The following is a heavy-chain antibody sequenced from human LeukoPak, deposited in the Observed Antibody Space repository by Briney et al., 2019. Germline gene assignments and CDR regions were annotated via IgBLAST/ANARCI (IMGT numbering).Heavy chain of an antibody. CDR2: ISYDGSNK. J-gene: IGHJ4*02. CDR1: GFTFSSYA. D-gene: IGHD7-27*01. Sequence: GGSLRLSCAASGFTFSSYAMHWVRQAPGKGLEWVAVISYDGSNKYYADSVKGRFTISRDNSKNTLYLQMNSLRAEETAVYYCAIGLSGDLWGQGTLVTVSS. CDR3: AIGLSGDL. V-gene: IGHV3-30-3*01.